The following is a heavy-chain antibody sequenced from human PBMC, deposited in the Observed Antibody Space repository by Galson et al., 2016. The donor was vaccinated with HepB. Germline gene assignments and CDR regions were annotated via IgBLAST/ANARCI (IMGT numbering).Heavy chain of an antibody. Sequence: SVKVSCKASGYTFTSYYMHWVRQAPGQGLEWMGIIHPSGGSTSYGQKFQGRVTMTRDTSTSTVYMELSSLRSEDTAVYYCARDRWERYWQGYYYYYMDVWGKGTTVTVSS. CDR2: IHPSGGST. J-gene: IGHJ6*03. CDR3: ARDRWERYWQGYYYYYMDV. V-gene: IGHV1-46*01. D-gene: IGHD2-8*02. CDR1: GYTFTSYY.